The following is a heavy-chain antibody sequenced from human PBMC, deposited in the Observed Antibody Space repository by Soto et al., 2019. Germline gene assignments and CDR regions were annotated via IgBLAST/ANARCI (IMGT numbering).Heavy chain of an antibody. V-gene: IGHV3-33*01. CDR1: GFTFSSYG. D-gene: IGHD6-6*01. CDR2: IWYDGSNK. CDR3: ARDSSSSSCMDV. Sequence: QVQLVESGGGVVQPGRSLRLSCAASGFTFSSYGMHWVRQAPGKGREWVAVIWYDGSNKYYADSVKGRFTISRDNSKNTLYLQMTSLRAEDTAVYYCARDSSSSSCMDVWGQGTTVTVSS. J-gene: IGHJ6*02.